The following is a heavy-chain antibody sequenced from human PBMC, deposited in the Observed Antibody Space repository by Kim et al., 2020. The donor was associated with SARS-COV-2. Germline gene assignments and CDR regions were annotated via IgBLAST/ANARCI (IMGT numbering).Heavy chain of an antibody. V-gene: IGHV3-7*01. D-gene: IGHD3-10*01. J-gene: IGHJ2*01. CDR3: ASRSGSYLYWYFDL. Sequence: VDSVKGRFTISRDNAKNSLYLQMNSLRAEDTAVYYCASRSGSYLYWYFDLWGRGTLVTVSS.